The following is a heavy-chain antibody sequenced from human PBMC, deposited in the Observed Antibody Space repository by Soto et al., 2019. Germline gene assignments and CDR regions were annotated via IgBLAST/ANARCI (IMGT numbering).Heavy chain of an antibody. CDR1: GYTFTSYA. CDR2: INAGNGNT. D-gene: IGHD5-18*01. Sequence: ASVKVSCKASGYTFTSYAMHWVRQAPGQRLEWMGWINAGNGNTKYSQKFQGRVTITRDTSASTAYMELSSLRSEDTAVYYCAREHRERVDTAMVMVPIRGYYYYMDVWGKGTTVTVSS. J-gene: IGHJ6*03. CDR3: AREHRERVDTAMVMVPIRGYYYYMDV. V-gene: IGHV1-3*01.